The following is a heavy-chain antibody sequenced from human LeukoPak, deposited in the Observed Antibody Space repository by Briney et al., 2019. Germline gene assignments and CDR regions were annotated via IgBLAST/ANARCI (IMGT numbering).Heavy chain of an antibody. CDR3: ARVFTEQYYDFWSGYYPRTYYFDY. Sequence: PGGSLRLSCAASGFTVSSNYMSWVRQAPGKGLEWVPVIYSGGSTYYADSVKGRFTISRDNSKNTLYLQMNSLRAEDTAVYYCARVFTEQYYDFWSGYYPRTYYFDYWGQGTLVTVSS. CDR2: IYSGGST. CDR1: GFTVSSNY. V-gene: IGHV3-66*01. D-gene: IGHD3-3*01. J-gene: IGHJ4*02.